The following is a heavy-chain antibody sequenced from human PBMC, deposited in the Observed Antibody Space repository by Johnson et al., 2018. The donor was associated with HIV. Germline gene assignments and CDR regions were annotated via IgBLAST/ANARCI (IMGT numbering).Heavy chain of an antibody. J-gene: IGHJ3*02. Sequence: VQLVEFGGGVVQPGRSLRLSCAASGFTFGSYAMHWVRQAPGKGLEWVSYISSSGSSIYYADSVKGRFTISRDNAENSLYLQMNSLRAEDTAVYYCAPDIVSPENIWGQGTMVTVSS. D-gene: IGHD2-15*01. V-gene: IGHV3-48*03. CDR3: APDIVSPENI. CDR1: GFTFGSYA. CDR2: ISSSGSSI.